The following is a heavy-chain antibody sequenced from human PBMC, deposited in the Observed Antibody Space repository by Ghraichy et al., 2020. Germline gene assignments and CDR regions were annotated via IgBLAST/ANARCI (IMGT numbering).Heavy chain of an antibody. CDR3: ASIPGASKHCSSSSCYLHY. CDR2: IYYTGST. V-gene: IGHV4-31*03. Sequence: SETLSLTCTVSGGSVSRGGYYWNWIRQHPGEGLEWIGYIYYTGSTYYSPSLESRVSISVDTSKNQFSLKLSSVTAADTAVYYCASIPGASKHCSSSSCYLHYWGQGTLVTVSS. D-gene: IGHD2-2*01. CDR1: GGSVSRGGYY. J-gene: IGHJ4*02.